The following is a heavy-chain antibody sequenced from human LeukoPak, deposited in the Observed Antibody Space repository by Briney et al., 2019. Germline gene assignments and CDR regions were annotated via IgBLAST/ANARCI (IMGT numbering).Heavy chain of an antibody. CDR2: INHSGST. J-gene: IGHJ4*02. CDR1: GGSFSGYY. D-gene: IGHD5-18*01. CDR3: ARGYSYGWRPVDY. Sequence: SETLSLTCAVYGGSFSGYYWSWIRQPPGKGLEWIGEINHSGSTNYNPSLKSRVTISVDTSKNQFSLKLSSVTAADTAVYYCARGYSYGWRPVDYWGQGTLVTVSS. V-gene: IGHV4-34*01.